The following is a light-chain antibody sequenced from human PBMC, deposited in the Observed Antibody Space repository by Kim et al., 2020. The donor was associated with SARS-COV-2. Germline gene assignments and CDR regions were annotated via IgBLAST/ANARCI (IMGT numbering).Light chain of an antibody. CDR1: SSDVGGYNS. Sequence: GQSVTISCTGTSSDVGGYNSVSWYQQHPGKAPKLMIDDVSERASGVSNRFSGSQSGNTASLTISGLRAEDEADYYCSSHTTSSTYVFGSGTKVTVL. CDR2: DVS. V-gene: IGLV2-14*04. J-gene: IGLJ1*01. CDR3: SSHTTSSTYV.